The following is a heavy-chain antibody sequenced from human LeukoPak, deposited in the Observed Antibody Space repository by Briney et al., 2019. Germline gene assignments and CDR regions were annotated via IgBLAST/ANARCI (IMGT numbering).Heavy chain of an antibody. Sequence: SQTLSLTCTVSGGFISSGGYYWSWIRQYPGKGLEWIGYIYYSGSTYYNPSLKSRVTISVDTSKNQFSLKLSSVTAADTAVYYCAREGVVPAAVDAFDIWGQGTMVTVSS. CDR1: GGFISSGGYY. J-gene: IGHJ3*02. V-gene: IGHV4-31*03. CDR2: IYYSGST. CDR3: AREGVVPAAVDAFDI. D-gene: IGHD2-2*01.